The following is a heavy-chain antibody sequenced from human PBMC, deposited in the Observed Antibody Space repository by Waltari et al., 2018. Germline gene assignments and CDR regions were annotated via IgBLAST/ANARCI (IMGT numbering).Heavy chain of an antibody. D-gene: IGHD2-2*01. Sequence: QVQLQQWGAGLLKPSETLSLTCAVYGGSFSGYYWSWIRQPPGKGLEWIGEINHSGSANYNPSLRSLVTIAVDTSKNQFSLKLSSVTAAGTAVYYCARGEVSPGDIVVVPAAIGWFDPWGQGTLVTVSS. V-gene: IGHV4-34*01. CDR3: ARGEVSPGDIVVVPAAIGWFDP. CDR1: GGSFSGYY. CDR2: INHSGSA. J-gene: IGHJ5*02.